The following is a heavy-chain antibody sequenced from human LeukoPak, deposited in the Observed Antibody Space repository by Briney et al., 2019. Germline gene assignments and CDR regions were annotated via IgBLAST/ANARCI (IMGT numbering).Heavy chain of an antibody. J-gene: IGHJ4*02. V-gene: IGHV3-66*02. CDR2: IYSGGST. CDR3: ARARVGYSSGWSYYFDY. CDR1: GFAVSSNY. Sequence: GGSLRLSCAASGFAVSSNYMSWVRQAPGKGLEWVSVIYSGGSTYYADSVKGRFTISRDNSKNTLYLQMNSLRAEDTAVYYCARARVGYSSGWSYYFDYWGQGTLVTVSS. D-gene: IGHD6-19*01.